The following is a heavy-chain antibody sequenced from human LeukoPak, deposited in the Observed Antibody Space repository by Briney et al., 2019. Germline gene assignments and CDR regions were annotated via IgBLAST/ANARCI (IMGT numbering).Heavy chain of an antibody. J-gene: IGHJ4*02. D-gene: IGHD3-22*01. CDR1: EFTFSSYG. CDR3: TTDRLFVGY. V-gene: IGHV3-15*01. CDR2: IKSKTDGGTT. Sequence: GGCLRLSCAASEFTFSSYGMSWVRQAPGKGLEWVGRIKSKTDGGTTDYAAPVKGRFTISRDDSKNTLYLQMNSLKTEDTAVYYCTTDRLFVGYWGQGTLVTVSS.